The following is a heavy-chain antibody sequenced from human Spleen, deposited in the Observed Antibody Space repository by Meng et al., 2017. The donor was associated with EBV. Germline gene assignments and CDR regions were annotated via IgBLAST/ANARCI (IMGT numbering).Heavy chain of an antibody. CDR2: IYYSGTT. CDR1: GDAVSSDNVH. V-gene: IGHV4-61*01. CDR3: ARAVRDGYNFDS. J-gene: IGHJ4*01. D-gene: IGHD5-24*01. Sequence: QVQLEESGPGLLMPSETLSLTCTVSGDAVSSDNVHWTWIRQPPGKGLEWIGYIYYSGTTNYNPSLKSRLTMSVDTSKNQFSLMMTSVTAADAAVYYCARAVRDGYNFDSWGHGTLVTVSS.